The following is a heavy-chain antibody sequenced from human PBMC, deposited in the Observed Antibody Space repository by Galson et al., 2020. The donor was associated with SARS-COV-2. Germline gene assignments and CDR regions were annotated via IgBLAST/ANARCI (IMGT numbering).Heavy chain of an antibody. Sequence: GESLKISCAASGFTFSTYDIHWVRQAPGKGLEWVALIWNDGSNKYYADSVKGRFTISRDNSKNTLYLQMNSLRAEDTAVYYCARDGGSGWYDYWGQGSLVTVSS. D-gene: IGHD6-19*01. CDR1: GFTFSTYD. V-gene: IGHV3-33*01. CDR3: ARDGGSGWYDY. J-gene: IGHJ4*02. CDR2: IWNDGSNK.